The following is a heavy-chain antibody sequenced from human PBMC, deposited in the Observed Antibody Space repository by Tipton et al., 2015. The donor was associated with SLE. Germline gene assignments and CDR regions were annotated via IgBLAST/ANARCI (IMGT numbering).Heavy chain of an antibody. D-gene: IGHD2-15*01. CDR3: ARESRGYCSGGRCDATPWFDP. CDR2: IRVYNGKT. CDR1: GYTFSNYG. Sequence: QLVQSGAEVKKPGASVKVSCKASGYTFSNYGITWVRQAPGQGLEWMGWIRVYNGKTNYAQKLQGRFTMTTDTSTSTAYMELRSLRSDDTAVYYCARESRGYCSGGRCDATPWFDPWGQGTLVTVSS. V-gene: IGHV1-18*01. J-gene: IGHJ5*02.